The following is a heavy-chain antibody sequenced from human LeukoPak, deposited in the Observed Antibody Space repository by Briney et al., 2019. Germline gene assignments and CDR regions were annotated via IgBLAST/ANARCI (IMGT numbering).Heavy chain of an antibody. D-gene: IGHD6-13*01. V-gene: IGHV3-23*01. J-gene: IGHJ6*02. CDR1: GFTFSSHA. Sequence: GGSLRLSCAASGFTFSSHAMSWVRQAPGKGLEWVSAISGSGGSTYYADSVKGRFTISRDNSKNTLYLQMNSLRAEDTAVYYCAKGTSSSWYGGYYYYGMDVWGQGTTVTVSS. CDR2: ISGSGGST. CDR3: AKGTSSSWYGGYYYYGMDV.